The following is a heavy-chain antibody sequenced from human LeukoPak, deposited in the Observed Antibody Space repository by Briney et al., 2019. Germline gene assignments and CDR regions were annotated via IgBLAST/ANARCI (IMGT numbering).Heavy chain of an antibody. CDR3: ARDGIGGGLTGGAFDI. V-gene: IGHV3-20*04. J-gene: IGHJ3*02. D-gene: IGHD3-16*01. CDR1: GFTFDDYG. Sequence: PGGSLRLSCAASGFTFDDYGMSWVRQAPGKGLEWVSGINWNGGSTGYADSVKGRFTISRDNAKNSLYLQMNSLRAEDTALYYCARDGIGGGLTGGAFDIWGQGTMVTVSS. CDR2: INWNGGST.